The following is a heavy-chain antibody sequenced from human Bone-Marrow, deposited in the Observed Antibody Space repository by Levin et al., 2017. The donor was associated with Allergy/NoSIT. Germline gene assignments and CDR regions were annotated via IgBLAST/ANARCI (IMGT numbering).Heavy chain of an antibody. CDR3: ARLAPTYLLDSSGYTGDY. D-gene: IGHD3-22*01. Sequence: ASVKVSCKVSGYTFTDYYIHWVRQAPGQGLEWMGRINPDSGATKNTQKFQGRVTMTRDTSIGTAYMELNRLTSDDTAVYYCARLAPTYLLDSSGYTGDYWGQGTLLTVSS. CDR2: INPDSGAT. J-gene: IGHJ4*02. V-gene: IGHV1-2*02. CDR1: GYTFTDYY.